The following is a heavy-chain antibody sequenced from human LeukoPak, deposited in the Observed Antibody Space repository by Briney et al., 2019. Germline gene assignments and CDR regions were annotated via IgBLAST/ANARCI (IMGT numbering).Heavy chain of an antibody. J-gene: IGHJ2*01. CDR1: GFTFSSYD. V-gene: IGHV3-13*01. CDR2: IGTAGDT. CDR3: ARALAPQWYFDL. Sequence: PGGSLRLSCAASGFTFSSYDMHWVRQATGKGLEWVSAIGTAGDTYYSGSVKGRFTISRENAKNSLYLQMNSLRAGDTAVYYCARALAPQWYFDLWGRGTLVTVSS. D-gene: IGHD3-3*02.